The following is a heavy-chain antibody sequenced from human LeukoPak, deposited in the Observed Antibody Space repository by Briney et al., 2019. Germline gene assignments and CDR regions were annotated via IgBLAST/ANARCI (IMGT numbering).Heavy chain of an antibody. Sequence: GASVKVTCKASGYTFTSYYMHWVRQAPGQGLEWMGIINPSGGSTSYAQKFQGRVTMTRDTSTSTVYMELSSLRSEDTAVYYCARELGGYSYYDFWSGYPQDYYGMDVWGQGTTVTVSS. CDR3: ARELGGYSYYDFWSGYPQDYYGMDV. CDR2: INPSGGST. V-gene: IGHV1-46*01. J-gene: IGHJ6*02. CDR1: GYTFTSYY. D-gene: IGHD3-3*01.